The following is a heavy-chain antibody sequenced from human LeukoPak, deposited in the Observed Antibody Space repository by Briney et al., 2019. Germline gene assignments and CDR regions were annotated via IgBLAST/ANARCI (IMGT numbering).Heavy chain of an antibody. Sequence: ASETLSLTCAVSGGSISSGGSSWSWIRQPPGKGLEWIGYIYHSGSTYYNPSLKSRVTISLDRSRNQFSLKLSSVTAADTAAYYCARTYYDILTGYYFDPWGQGTLVTVSS. V-gene: IGHV4-30-2*01. CDR2: IYHSGST. D-gene: IGHD3-9*01. CDR1: GGSISSGGSS. J-gene: IGHJ5*02. CDR3: ARTYYDILTGYYFDP.